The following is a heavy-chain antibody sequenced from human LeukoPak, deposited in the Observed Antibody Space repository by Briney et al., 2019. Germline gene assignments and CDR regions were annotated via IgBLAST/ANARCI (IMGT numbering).Heavy chain of an antibody. CDR2: INTNTGNP. J-gene: IGHJ4*02. CDR3: ARGHLYGDYLPTTDY. V-gene: IGHV7-4-1*02. CDR1: GYTFSSYA. Sequence: VASVKVSCKASGYTFSSYAMNWVRQAPGQGLEWMGWINTNTGNPTYAQGFTGRFVFSLDTSVSTAYLQISSLKAEDTAVYYCARGHLYGDYLPTTDYWGQGTLVTVSS. D-gene: IGHD4-17*01.